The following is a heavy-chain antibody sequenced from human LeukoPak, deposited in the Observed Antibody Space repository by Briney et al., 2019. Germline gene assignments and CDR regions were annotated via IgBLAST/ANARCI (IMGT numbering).Heavy chain of an antibody. D-gene: IGHD1-26*01. CDR2: XXSXXXYI. Sequence: PGGSLRLSCAXXGXXXXXXXXXXXXXAXXXXLXXVXXXXSXXXYIXXAXSVKXRFXISRXXAKNSLYLQMNSLRAEDTAVYYCXRAVKSWELPHRGYYGMDVWGQGTTVTVSS. J-gene: IGHJ6*02. CDR1: GXXXXXXX. V-gene: IGHV3-21*01. CDR3: XRAVKSWELPHRGYYGMDV.